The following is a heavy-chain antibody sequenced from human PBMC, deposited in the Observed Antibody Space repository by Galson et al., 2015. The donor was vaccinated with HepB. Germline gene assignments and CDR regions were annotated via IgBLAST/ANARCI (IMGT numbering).Heavy chain of an antibody. V-gene: IGHV3-66*01. D-gene: IGHD1-26*01. J-gene: IGHJ4*02. CDR3: ARLGRGRTSGSYRLVLAYFDY. Sequence: SLRLSCAASGFTVSSNYMSWVRQAPGKGLEWVSVIYSGGSTYYADSVKGGFTISRDNTKNTLYLQMNSLRAEDTAVYYCARLGRGRTSGSYRLVLAYFDYWGQGTLVTVSS. CDR2: IYSGGST. CDR1: GFTVSSNY.